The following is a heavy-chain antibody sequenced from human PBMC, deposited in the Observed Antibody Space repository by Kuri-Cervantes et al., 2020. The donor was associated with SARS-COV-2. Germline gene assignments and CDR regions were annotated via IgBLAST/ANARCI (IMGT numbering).Heavy chain of an antibody. D-gene: IGHD3/OR15-3a*01. CDR1: GYPFASYD. CDR2: MNPNCGNT. V-gene: IGHV1-8*02. CDR3: ARYLDWERGIDS. Sequence: ASVKVSCKASGYPFASYDINRVRQATGQGLEWMGRMNPNCGNTGYAQKVQGRVTMTRDTSRGTAYMELSSLRSDDTAVYFCARYLDWERGIDSWGQGSLVTVSS. J-gene: IGHJ4*02.